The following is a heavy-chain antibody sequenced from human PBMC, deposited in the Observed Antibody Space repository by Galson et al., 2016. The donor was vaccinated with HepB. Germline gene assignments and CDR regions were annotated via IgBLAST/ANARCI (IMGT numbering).Heavy chain of an antibody. V-gene: IGHV1-46*01. J-gene: IGHJ6*02. Sequence: SVKASCKASGYNFITFYLHWVRQAPGQGLEWVAMINPVDGNTRYAQKFQGRVTTTRDTSTSTVYMELSSLRSEDTAMYYCARDAPRGYDLWHGMDVWGQGTTVTVSS. CDR1: GYNFITFY. CDR3: ARDAPRGYDLWHGMDV. D-gene: IGHD3-3*01. CDR2: INPVDGNT.